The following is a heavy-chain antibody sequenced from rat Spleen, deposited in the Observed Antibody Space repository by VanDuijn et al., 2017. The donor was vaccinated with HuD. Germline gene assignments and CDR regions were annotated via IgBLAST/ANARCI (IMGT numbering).Heavy chain of an antibody. Sequence: EVQLVESGGGLVQPGRSLKLSCITSGFTFNYYWMTWIRQAPGKGLEWVASINTDGGTTDYPDSVKGRFTISRDNAENTVYLQMNSLRSEDTATYYCTRAMYTTDYYFAKGYYVMDAWGQGASVTVSS. CDR1: GFTFNYYW. J-gene: IGHJ4*01. CDR2: INTDGGTT. CDR3: TRAMYTTDYYFAKGYYVMDA. D-gene: IGHD1-6*01. V-gene: IGHV5-31*01.